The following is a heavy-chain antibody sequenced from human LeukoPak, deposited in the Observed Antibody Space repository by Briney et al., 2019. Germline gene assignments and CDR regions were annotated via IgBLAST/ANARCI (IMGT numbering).Heavy chain of an antibody. D-gene: IGHD3-9*01. CDR2: MNPNSGNT. Sequence: ASVKVSCKASGYTFTSYDINWVRQATGQGHERMGWMNPNSGNTSYAQKFQDRVTITRNPSISTAYMELNSLRSEDTGVYYCAREYYDILTGLYYLDYWGQGTLVTVSS. V-gene: IGHV1-8*03. CDR1: GYTFTSYD. CDR3: AREYYDILTGLYYLDY. J-gene: IGHJ4*02.